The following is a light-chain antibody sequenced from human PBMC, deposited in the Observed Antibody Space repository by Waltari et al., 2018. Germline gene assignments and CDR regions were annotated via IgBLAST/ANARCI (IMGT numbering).Light chain of an antibody. V-gene: IGLV2-14*03. CDR2: DVS. CDR3: TTYPDTNTPVV. J-gene: IGLJ2*01. CDR1: SSDGDEYKL. Sequence: QSALTQPASVSGSPGQSVTISCTGVSSDGDEYKLVSWFRQHPGKVPKPILFDVSNRPSDISNRFSGYKSGNTAFLTISRLQADDEADYYCTTYPDTNTPVVFGGGTKVTV.